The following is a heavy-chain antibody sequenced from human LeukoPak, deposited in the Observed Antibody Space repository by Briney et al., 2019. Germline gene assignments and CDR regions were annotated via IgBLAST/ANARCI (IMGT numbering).Heavy chain of an antibody. CDR1: GGSFSGYY. D-gene: IGHD2-15*01. CDR3: ARDIVVVVAATGYHYYYYYMDV. CDR2: IYYSGST. V-gene: IGHV4-34*01. Sequence: SETLSLTCAVYGGSFSGYYWGWIRQPPGKGLEWIGSIYYSGSTYYNPSLKSRVTISVDTSKNQFSLKLSSVTAADTAVYYCARDIVVVVAATGYHYYYYYMDVWGKGTTVTVSS. J-gene: IGHJ6*03.